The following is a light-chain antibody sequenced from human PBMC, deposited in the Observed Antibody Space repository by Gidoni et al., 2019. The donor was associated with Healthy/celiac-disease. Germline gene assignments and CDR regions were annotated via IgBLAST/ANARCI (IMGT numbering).Light chain of an antibody. CDR1: QSLLHSNGYNY. V-gene: IGKV2-28*01. CDR3: MQDLQTPPAT. CDR2: LGS. J-gene: IGKJ4*01. Sequence: DLVMTQSPPSLPVTPGEPASISCRSSQSLLHSNGYNYLDWYLQKPGQSPQLLIYLGSNRASGVPDRFSGSGSGTDFTLKISRVEAEDVGVYYCMQDLQTPPATFGGGTKVEIK.